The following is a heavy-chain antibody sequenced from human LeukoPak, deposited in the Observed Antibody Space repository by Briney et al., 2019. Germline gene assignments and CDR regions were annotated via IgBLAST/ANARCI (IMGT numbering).Heavy chain of an antibody. V-gene: IGHV3-23*01. CDR3: AKDLYYDFWSGPGHPY. D-gene: IGHD3-3*01. J-gene: IGHJ4*02. Sequence: GGSLRLSCAASGFTFSSYAMSWVRQAPGKGLEWVSVISGSGGSTYYADSVKGRFTISRDNSKNTLYLQMNSLRAEDTAVYYCAKDLYYDFWSGPGHPYWGQGTLVTVSS. CDR2: ISGSGGST. CDR1: GFTFSSYA.